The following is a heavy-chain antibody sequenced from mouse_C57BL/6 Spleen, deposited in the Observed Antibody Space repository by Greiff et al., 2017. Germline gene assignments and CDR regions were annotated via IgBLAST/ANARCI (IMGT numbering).Heavy chain of an antibody. CDR2: IRSKSSNYAT. Sequence: EVHLVESGGGLVQPKGSLKLSCAASGFTFNTYAMHWVRQAPGKGLEWVARIRSKSSNYATYYADSVKDRFTISRDDSQSMLYLQMNNLKTEDTAMYYFVRDKGTVVATRGVFDYWGQGTTLTVSS. CDR3: VRDKGTVVATRGVFDY. D-gene: IGHD1-1*01. CDR1: GFTFNTYA. V-gene: IGHV10-3*01. J-gene: IGHJ2*01.